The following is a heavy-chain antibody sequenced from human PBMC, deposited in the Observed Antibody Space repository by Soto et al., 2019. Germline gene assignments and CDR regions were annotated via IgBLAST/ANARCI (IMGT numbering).Heavy chain of an antibody. Sequence: EASVKVSCKASGYTFTSYAMHWVRQAPGQRLEWMGWINAGNGNTKYSQKFQGRVTITADKSTNTAYMQLSSLRSEDTAIYYCAASYGSGYRAFDYWGQGALVSVPQ. V-gene: IGHV1-3*01. D-gene: IGHD3-10*01. CDR1: GYTFTSYA. CDR2: INAGNGNT. CDR3: AASYGSGYRAFDY. J-gene: IGHJ4*02.